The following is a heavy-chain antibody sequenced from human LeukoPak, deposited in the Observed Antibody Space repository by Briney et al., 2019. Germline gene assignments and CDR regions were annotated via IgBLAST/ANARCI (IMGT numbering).Heavy chain of an antibody. CDR3: VGEEYGAGSYYKSSD. D-gene: IGHD3-10*01. J-gene: IGHJ4*02. CDR2: MYYTGSYTGTT. Sequence: SETQSLTCIVSDGSISSSSFYWGWIRQSPGKGLEWIGSMYYTGSYTGTTYYNPSLESRVTVSVDTSKNLCSLKLTSVTAADTAVYYCVGEEYGAGSYYKSSDWGQGTPVTVSS. V-gene: IGHV4-39*01. CDR1: DGSISSSSFY.